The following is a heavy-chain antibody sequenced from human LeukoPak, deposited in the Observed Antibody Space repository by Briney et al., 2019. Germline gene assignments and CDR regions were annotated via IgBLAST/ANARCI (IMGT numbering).Heavy chain of an antibody. Sequence: GGSLRLSCTVSGFTVSSNSMSWVRQAPGKGLEWVSFIYSGGNTHYSDSLKGRFTISRDNSKNTLYLQMNSLRAEDTAVYYCARRSGIAVAGAFDYWGQGTLVTVSS. V-gene: IGHV3-53*01. CDR3: ARRSGIAVAGAFDY. CDR1: GFTVSSNS. J-gene: IGHJ4*02. CDR2: IYSGGNT. D-gene: IGHD6-19*01.